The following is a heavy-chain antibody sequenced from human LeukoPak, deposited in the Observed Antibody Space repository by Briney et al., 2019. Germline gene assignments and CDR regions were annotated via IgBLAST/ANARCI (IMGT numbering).Heavy chain of an antibody. CDR1: GGSISSGGYS. Sequence: PSETLSLTCAVSGGSISSGGYSWSWIRQPPGQGLEWIGYIYHSGSTYYNPSLKSRVTISVDRSKNQFSLKLSSVTAADTAVYYCARVRRDYYYGMDVWGQGTTVTVSS. CDR2: IYHSGST. CDR3: ARVRRDYYYGMDV. V-gene: IGHV4-30-2*01. J-gene: IGHJ6*02.